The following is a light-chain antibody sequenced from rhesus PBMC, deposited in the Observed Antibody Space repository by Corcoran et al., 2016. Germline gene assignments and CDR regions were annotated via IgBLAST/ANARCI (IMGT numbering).Light chain of an antibody. CDR3: QHNYGTPLT. CDR1: ENVNNY. Sequence: DIQMTQSPSSLSASVGDRVTITCRTSENVNNYLNWYQQKPGKAPKLLIYKASTLQIGVPSRFSGSGSGTDYTFTISSLQSEDVATYYCQHNYGTPLTFGGGTKVEIK. J-gene: IGKJ4*01. V-gene: IGKV1-74*01. CDR2: KAS.